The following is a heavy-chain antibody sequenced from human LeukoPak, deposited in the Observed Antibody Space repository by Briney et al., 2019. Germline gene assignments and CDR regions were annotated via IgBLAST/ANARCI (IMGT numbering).Heavy chain of an antibody. CDR3: AKGPEYYYDSSDYFDY. CDR1: GFTFSSYA. Sequence: HPGGSLRLSCAASGFTFSSYAMSWVRQAPGKGLEWVSAISGSGDSTYYADSVKGRFTISRDNSKNTLSLQMNSLRAEDTAVYYCAKGPEYYYDSSDYFDYWGQGTLVTVSS. V-gene: IGHV3-23*01. D-gene: IGHD3-22*01. CDR2: ISGSGDST. J-gene: IGHJ4*02.